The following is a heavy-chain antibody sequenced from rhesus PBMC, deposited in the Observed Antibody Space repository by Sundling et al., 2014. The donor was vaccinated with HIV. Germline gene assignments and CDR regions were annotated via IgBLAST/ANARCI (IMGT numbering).Heavy chain of an antibody. CDR2: IYGSSGST. CDR1: GGSISDNYY. Sequence: QVQLQESGPGLVKPSETLSLTCAVSGGSISDNYYWNWIRQPPGKGLEWIGNIYGSSGSTYYNPSLKSRVTISKDTSKNQFSLKLSSVTAADTAVYYCASGDYYAEYFEFWGQGALVTVVL. J-gene: IGHJ1*01. CDR3: ASGDYYAEYFEF. D-gene: IGHD2-2*01. V-gene: IGHV4S9*01.